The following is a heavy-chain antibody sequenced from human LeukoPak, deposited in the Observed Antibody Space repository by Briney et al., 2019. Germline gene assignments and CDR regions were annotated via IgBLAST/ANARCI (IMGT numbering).Heavy chain of an antibody. V-gene: IGHV3-48*02. CDR2: ISSSSSTI. J-gene: IGHJ6*02. Sequence: HPGGSLRLSCAASGFTFSSYSMNWVRQAPGKGLEWVSYISSSSSTIYHADSVKGRFTISRDNAKNSLYLQMNSLRDEDTAVYYCARVVYASAARSYYGMDVWGQGTTVTVSS. CDR3: ARVVYASAARSYYGMDV. D-gene: IGHD2-2*01. CDR1: GFTFSSYS.